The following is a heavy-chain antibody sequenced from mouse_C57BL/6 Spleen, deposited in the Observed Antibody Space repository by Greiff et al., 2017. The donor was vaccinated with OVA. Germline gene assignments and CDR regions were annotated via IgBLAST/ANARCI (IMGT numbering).Heavy chain of an antibody. Sequence: QVQLQQPGAELVKPGASVKLSCKASGYTFTSYWMHWVKQRPGQGLEWIGMIHPNGGSTNYNEKFKSKATLTVDKSSSTAYMQLSSLTSEDAAVYYCARPCSRAWFAYWGQGTLVTVSA. D-gene: IGHD1-1*01. CDR2: IHPNGGST. CDR3: ARPCSRAWFAY. CDR1: GYTFTSYW. V-gene: IGHV1-64*01. J-gene: IGHJ3*01.